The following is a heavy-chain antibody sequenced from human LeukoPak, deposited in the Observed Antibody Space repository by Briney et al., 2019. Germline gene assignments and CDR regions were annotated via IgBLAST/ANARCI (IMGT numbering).Heavy chain of an antibody. CDR1: GGSFSGYY. D-gene: IGHD4-17*01. V-gene: IGHV4-34*01. J-gene: IGHJ4*02. Sequence: SETLSLTCAVYGGSFSGYYWSWIRQPPGKGLEWIGEINHSGSTNHNPSLKSRVTISVDTSKNQFSLKLSSVTAADTAVYYCARVSYGDYGDYWGQGTLVTVSS. CDR2: INHSGST. CDR3: ARVSYGDYGDY.